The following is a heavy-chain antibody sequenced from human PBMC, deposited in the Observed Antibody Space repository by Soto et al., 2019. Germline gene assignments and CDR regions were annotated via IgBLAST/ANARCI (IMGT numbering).Heavy chain of an antibody. J-gene: IGHJ6*02. Sequence: PSETLSLTCTVSGGSISSSSYYWGWIRQPPGKGLEWIGSIYYTGSTYYSPSLKGRVTISVDSSKNQFSLKLSSVTAADTAVYHCVRSYPNTIFGVVPSRGLDVWGQGTTVTVSS. D-gene: IGHD3-3*01. CDR1: GGSISSSSYY. V-gene: IGHV4-39*01. CDR3: VRSYPNTIFGVVPSRGLDV. CDR2: IYYTGST.